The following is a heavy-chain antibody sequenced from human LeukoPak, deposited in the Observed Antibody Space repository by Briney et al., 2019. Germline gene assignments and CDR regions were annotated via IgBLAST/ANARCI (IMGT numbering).Heavy chain of an antibody. D-gene: IGHD3-22*01. J-gene: IGHJ3*02. CDR3: ARAPRAYYDSSGQRAFDI. CDR1: GGSISSSSYY. CDR2: IYYSGST. V-gene: IGHV4-39*07. Sequence: SETLSLTCTVSGGSISSSSYYWGWIRQPPGKGLEWIGGIYYSGSTYYNPSLKSRVTISVDTSKNQFSLKLSSVTAADTAVYYCARAPRAYYDSSGQRAFDIWGQGTMVTVSS.